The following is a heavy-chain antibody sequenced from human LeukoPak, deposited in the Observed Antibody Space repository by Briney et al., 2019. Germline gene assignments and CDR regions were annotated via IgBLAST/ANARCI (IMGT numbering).Heavy chain of an antibody. Sequence: SGGSLRLSCAASGFTFSSYGMHWVRQAPGKGLEWVAVIWYDGSNKYYADPVKGRFTISRDNAKNTLYLQMNSLRVEDTAVYYCVNLGYCTTSSCQPWGQGTLVTVSS. CDR2: IWYDGSNK. D-gene: IGHD2-2*01. CDR3: VNLGYCTTSSCQP. V-gene: IGHV3-33*03. J-gene: IGHJ4*02. CDR1: GFTFSSYG.